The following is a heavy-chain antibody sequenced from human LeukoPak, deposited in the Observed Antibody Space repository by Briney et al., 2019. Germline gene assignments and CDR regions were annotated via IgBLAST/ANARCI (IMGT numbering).Heavy chain of an antibody. J-gene: IGHJ4*02. CDR2: ISSSGTSI. CDR3: VRVGPWQRFDY. CDR1: GFTYSSFA. V-gene: IGHV3-21*01. Sequence: PGGSLRLSCAASGFTYSSFAMSWVRQAPGMGLEWVSTISSSGTSIYYADSVKGRFTISRDNAKSLLWLQMSSLRVEDTAVFYCVRVGPWQRFDYWGQGTLVTVSS.